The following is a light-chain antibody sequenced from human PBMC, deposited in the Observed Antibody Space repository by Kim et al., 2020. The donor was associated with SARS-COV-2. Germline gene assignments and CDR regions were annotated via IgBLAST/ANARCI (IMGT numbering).Light chain of an antibody. J-gene: IGLJ3*02. CDR2: EDT. V-gene: IGLV3-25*03. Sequence: SYELTQPPSVSVSPGQTARITCSGDALPKQYAYWFQQKPGQAPVVVIYEDTEMPSGNPERFSGSTSGTTVTLTISGVQAEDEADYYCQSADSTDTFWVFGGGTQLTVL. CDR3: QSADSTDTFWV. CDR1: ALPKQY.